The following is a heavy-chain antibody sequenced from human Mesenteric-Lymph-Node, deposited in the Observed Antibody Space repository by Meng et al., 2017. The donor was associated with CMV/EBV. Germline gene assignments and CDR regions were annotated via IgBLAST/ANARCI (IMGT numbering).Heavy chain of an antibody. D-gene: IGHD1-26*01. V-gene: IGHV3-30*04. CDR2: ISYDGSNK. Sequence: GESLKISCAASGFTFSSYAMHWVRQAPGKGLEWVAVISYDGSNKYYADSVKGRFTISRDNSKNTLYLQMNSLRAEDTAVYYCARVLSGSFPGSQYFDRWGQGTLVTVSS. CDR1: GFTFSSYA. J-gene: IGHJ5*02. CDR3: ARVLSGSFPGSQYFDR.